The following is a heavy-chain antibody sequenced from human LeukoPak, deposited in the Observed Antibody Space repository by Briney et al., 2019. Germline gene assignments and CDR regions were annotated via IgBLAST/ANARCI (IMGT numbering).Heavy chain of an antibody. CDR3: ARHSPSPDYGADVFRYWYFDL. D-gene: IGHD4-17*01. CDR2: ISDSGNT. V-gene: IGHV4-59*08. CDR1: GGSITSHF. Sequence: PSETLSLTCTVSGGSITSHFWSWIRQPPGKGLEWIGYISDSGNTYYNPSLRSRLTVSVDRSLNQVSLSLTSVTAADTAVYFCARHSPSPDYGADVFRYWYFDLWGRGTLLTVSS. J-gene: IGHJ2*01.